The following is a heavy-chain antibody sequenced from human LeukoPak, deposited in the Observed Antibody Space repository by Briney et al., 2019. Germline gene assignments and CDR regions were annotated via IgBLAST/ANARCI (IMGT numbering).Heavy chain of an antibody. CDR1: GFTFSSYA. CDR3: AKANYGDYQVYFDY. V-gene: IGHV3-23*01. CDR2: ISGSGGST. D-gene: IGHD4-17*01. J-gene: IGHJ4*02. Sequence: GGSLRLSCAASGFTFSSYAMSWARQAPGKGLEWVSGISGSGGSTYYADSVKGRFTISRDNSKNTLYLQMNSLRAEDTAVYYCAKANYGDYQVYFDYWGQGTLVTVSS.